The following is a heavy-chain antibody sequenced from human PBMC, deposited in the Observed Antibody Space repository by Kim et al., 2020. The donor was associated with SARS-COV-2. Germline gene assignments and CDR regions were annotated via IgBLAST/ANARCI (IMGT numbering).Heavy chain of an antibody. CDR3: AKVRGTVIRPLDY. J-gene: IGHJ4*02. D-gene: IGHD4-17*01. V-gene: IGHV3-23*01. Sequence: YAVTVKGRFTISSDNSKNALYLQMNSLRAEDTAVYYCAKVRGTVIRPLDYWGQGTLVTVSS.